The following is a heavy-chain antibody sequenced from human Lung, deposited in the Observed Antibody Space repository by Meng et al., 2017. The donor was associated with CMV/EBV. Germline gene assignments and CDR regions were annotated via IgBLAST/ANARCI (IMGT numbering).Heavy chain of an antibody. J-gene: IGHJ4*02. D-gene: IGHD6-13*01. CDR3: ARAGGASWYDY. CDR2: INNSGGRT. CDR1: GFIFSSYP. V-gene: IGHV3-23*01. Sequence: SCAASGFIFSSYPLGWVRLAPGKGPEWVSDINNSGGRTYYVDSVRGRFTISRDNSKDALFLQMNSLRAEDTAVYYCARAGGASWYDYWGQGTLVTVSS.